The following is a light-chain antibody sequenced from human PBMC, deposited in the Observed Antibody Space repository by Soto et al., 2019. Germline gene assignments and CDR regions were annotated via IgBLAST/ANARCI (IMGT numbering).Light chain of an antibody. V-gene: IGKV3-15*01. CDR1: QNVDSTY. J-gene: IGKJ1*01. Sequence: EIVLTQSPGTLSLSPGERATLSCRASQNVDSTYLAWYQQKPGQAPRLLIYGASTRATGIPARFSGSGSGTEFTLTISSLQSEDFAVYYCQQYNNWPLWTFGQGTKVDI. CDR2: GAS. CDR3: QQYNNWPLWT.